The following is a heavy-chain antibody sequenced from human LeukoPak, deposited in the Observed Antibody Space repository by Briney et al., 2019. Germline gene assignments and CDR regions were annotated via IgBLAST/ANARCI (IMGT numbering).Heavy chain of an antibody. V-gene: IGHV4-59*11. J-gene: IGHJ4*02. Sequence: ASETLSLTCTVSGGSISSHSWSWIRQPPGKGLEWIGYINYSGSTNYNHSLKSRVTISIDMAKNQVSLKLSSVTAADTAAYYCATFYYDSSGYRDWGQGTLVTVSS. CDR2: INYSGST. D-gene: IGHD3-22*01. CDR1: GGSISSHS. CDR3: ATFYYDSSGYRD.